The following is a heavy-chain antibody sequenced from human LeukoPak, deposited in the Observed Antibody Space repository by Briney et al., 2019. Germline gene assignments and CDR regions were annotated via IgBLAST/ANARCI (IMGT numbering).Heavy chain of an antibody. CDR1: GFTISNGSYY. CDR2: IYTSGST. J-gene: IGHJ6*03. V-gene: IGHV4-61*02. Sequence: SETLSLSCTASGFTISNGSYYWSCLRQPAGQGLEWIGRIYTSGSTNYNPSLKSRVTISVDTSKNQFSLKLSSVTAADTAVYYCARDLGEPDYYYYMDVWGKGTTVTISS. D-gene: IGHD3-16*01. CDR3: ARDLGEPDYYYYMDV.